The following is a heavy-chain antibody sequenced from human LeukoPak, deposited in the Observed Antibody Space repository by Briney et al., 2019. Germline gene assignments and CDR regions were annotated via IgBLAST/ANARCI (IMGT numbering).Heavy chain of an antibody. D-gene: IGHD1-26*01. CDR3: ARVGGYATELYYYYGMDV. J-gene: IGHJ6*02. CDR1: GFTFSRYW. CDR2: VKQDGSEK. Sequence: GGSLRLSCAASGFTFSRYWMSWVRQAPGKGLEWVANVKQDGSEKYYVDSVKGRFTISRDNAKNSLYLQMNSLRAEDTAVYYCARVGGYATELYYYYGMDVWGQGTTVTVSS. V-gene: IGHV3-7*05.